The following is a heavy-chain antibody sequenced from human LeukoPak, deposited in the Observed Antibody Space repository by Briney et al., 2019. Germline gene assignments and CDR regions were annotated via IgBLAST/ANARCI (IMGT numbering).Heavy chain of an antibody. V-gene: IGHV4-39*02. J-gene: IGHJ5*02. CDR2: IYSSGST. CDR1: GVSISRSSYY. Sequence: PSETLSLTCTVSGVSISRSSYYWGWIRQPQGKGLEWIGSIYSSGSTYYKPSLKSRVTISVDTSKNQISLKLSSVTAAGTAVYYCARDPAAAGKGAWFDPWGQGTLVTVSS. CDR3: ARDPAAAGKGAWFDP. D-gene: IGHD6-13*01.